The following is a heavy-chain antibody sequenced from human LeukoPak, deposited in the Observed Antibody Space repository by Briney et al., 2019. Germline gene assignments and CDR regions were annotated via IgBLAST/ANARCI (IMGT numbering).Heavy chain of an antibody. J-gene: IGHJ5*02. D-gene: IGHD3-22*01. CDR1: GGSISSSSYH. Sequence: SETLSLTCTVSGGSISSSSYHWSWIRQPPGKVLEWKGYNYYSGSTNYNPSLKSRVTISVDTSKNLFSLKLSSVTAADTAIYYCARASGGYYNNWFDPWGQGTLVTVSS. CDR2: NYYSGST. CDR3: ARASGGYYNNWFDP. V-gene: IGHV4-61*01.